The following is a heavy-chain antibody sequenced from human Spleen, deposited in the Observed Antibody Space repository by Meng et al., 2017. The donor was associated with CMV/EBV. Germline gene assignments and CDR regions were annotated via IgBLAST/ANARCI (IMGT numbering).Heavy chain of an antibody. J-gene: IGHJ4*02. V-gene: IGHV3-49*04. Sequence: GGSLRLSCTASGFTFDDYAMSWVRQAPGKGLEWVGFIRSKTYGGTTEYAASVKGRFTISRDDSKSIAYLQMNSLKTEDTAVYYCTRWHSGSNFDYWGQGTLVTVSS. D-gene: IGHD1-26*01. CDR1: GFTFDDYA. CDR2: IRSKTYGGTT. CDR3: TRWHSGSNFDY.